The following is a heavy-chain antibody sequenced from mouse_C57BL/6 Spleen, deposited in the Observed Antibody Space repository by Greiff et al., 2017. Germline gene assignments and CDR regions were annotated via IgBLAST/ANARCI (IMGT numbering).Heavy chain of an antibody. CDR2: IYPGAGDT. CDR1: GYAFSSSW. CDR3: ARGVITTVVAPFDD. D-gene: IGHD1-1*01. J-gene: IGHJ2*01. V-gene: IGHV1-82*01. Sequence: VKLLESGPELVKPGASVKISCKASGYAFSSSWMNWVKQRPGKGLEWIGRIYPGAGDTNYNGKFKGKDTLTADTSSSTAYMQLSSLTSEDSSVYFCARGVITTVVAPFDDWGQGTTLTVSS.